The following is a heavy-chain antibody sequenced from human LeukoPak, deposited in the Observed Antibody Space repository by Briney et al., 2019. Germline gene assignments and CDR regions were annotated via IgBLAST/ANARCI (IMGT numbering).Heavy chain of an antibody. CDR1: GGSFSGYS. J-gene: IGHJ4*02. CDR2: INHSGST. Sequence: PSETLSLTCAVYGGSFSGYSWRWIRQPPGKGLEWIGEINHSGSTNYNPSLESRVTISVDTSKNQFSLKLSSVTAADTAVYYCAGPSHVDSATNWGQGTLVTVSS. CDR3: AGPSHVDSATN. V-gene: IGHV4-34*01. D-gene: IGHD5-18*01.